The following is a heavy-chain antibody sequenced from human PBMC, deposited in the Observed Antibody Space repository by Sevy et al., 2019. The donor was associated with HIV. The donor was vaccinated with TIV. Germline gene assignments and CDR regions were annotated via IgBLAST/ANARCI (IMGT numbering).Heavy chain of an antibody. J-gene: IGHJ4*02. CDR2: FDPEDGET. V-gene: IGHV1-24*01. Sequence: ASVKVSCKVTGYTLTELSLHWVRQTPVKGLEWMGSFDPEDGETIYAQKFQGRITMTEDTSTDTAYMELSSLRSEDTAVYYCATTKDYYDNSGYPFDSWGQGTLVTVSS. CDR3: ATTKDYYDNSGYPFDS. D-gene: IGHD3-22*01. CDR1: GYTLTELS.